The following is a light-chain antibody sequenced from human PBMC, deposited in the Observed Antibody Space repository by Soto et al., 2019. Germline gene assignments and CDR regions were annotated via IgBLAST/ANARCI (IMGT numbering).Light chain of an antibody. Sequence: DIQMTQSPSSLSASVGDRVTITCRASQTMTTYLNWYQQKLGKAPRLLSYAASSLQSGVPSRFSCSGSGPEFTLTISSLQPEDFATYYCQQSYSTPWTFGQGTNVEIK. CDR2: AAS. CDR1: QTMTTY. V-gene: IGKV1-39*01. CDR3: QQSYSTPWT. J-gene: IGKJ1*01.